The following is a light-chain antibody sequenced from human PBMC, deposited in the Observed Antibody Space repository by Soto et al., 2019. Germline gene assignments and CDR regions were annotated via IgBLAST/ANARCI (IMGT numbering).Light chain of an antibody. CDR1: QSVSGD. V-gene: IGKV3-15*01. Sequence: EIVMVQSPATLSVSPGDRATLSCRASQSVSGDLAWYQQKPGQAPRLLIYGPSTRATGIPARFSGSGSGTEFTLTISGLQSEDFAIYFCQQYKSWPITFGQGTRLEIK. CDR2: GPS. CDR3: QQYKSWPIT. J-gene: IGKJ5*01.